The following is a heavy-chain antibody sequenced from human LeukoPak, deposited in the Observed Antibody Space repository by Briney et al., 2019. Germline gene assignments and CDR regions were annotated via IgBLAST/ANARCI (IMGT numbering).Heavy chain of an antibody. J-gene: IGHJ4*02. V-gene: IGHV4-34*01. CDR2: INHSGST. CDR1: GGSFSGYY. Sequence: SETLSLTCAVYGGSFSGYYWSWIRQPPGKGLEWIGEINHSGSTNYNPSLKSRVTISVDTSKNQFSLKLSSVTAADTAVYYCARTEGAAGTLHIDYWGQGTLVTVSS. CDR3: ARTEGAAGTLHIDY. D-gene: IGHD6-13*01.